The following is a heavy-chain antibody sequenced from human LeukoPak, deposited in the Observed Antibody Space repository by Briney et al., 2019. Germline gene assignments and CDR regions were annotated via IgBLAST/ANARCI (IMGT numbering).Heavy chain of an antibody. CDR1: GYTFTGYY. CDR2: INPNSGGT. J-gene: IGHJ4*02. V-gene: IGHV1-2*02. D-gene: IGHD4-17*01. CDR3: ARKYGDYEEDYFDY. Sequence: GASVKVSCKASGYTFTGYYMHWVRQAPGQGLEWMGWINPNSGGTNYAQKFQGRVTMTRDTSISTAYMELSRLRPDDTAVYYCARKYGDYEEDYFDYWGQGTLVTVSS.